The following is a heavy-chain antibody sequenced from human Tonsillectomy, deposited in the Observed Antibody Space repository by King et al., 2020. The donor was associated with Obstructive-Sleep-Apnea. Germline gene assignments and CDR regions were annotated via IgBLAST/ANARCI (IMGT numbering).Heavy chain of an antibody. V-gene: IGHV3-9*01. D-gene: IGHD6-13*01. Sequence: VQLVESGGGLVQPGRSLRLSCAASGFTFDDYAMHWVRQAPGKGLEWVSGISWNSGSIGYADSVKGRFTISRDNAKISLYLQMNSLRAEDTALYYCAKDISLAAAGGAFAIWGQGTMVTVSS. CDR1: GFTFDDYA. J-gene: IGHJ3*02. CDR3: AKDISLAAAGGAFAI. CDR2: ISWNSGSI.